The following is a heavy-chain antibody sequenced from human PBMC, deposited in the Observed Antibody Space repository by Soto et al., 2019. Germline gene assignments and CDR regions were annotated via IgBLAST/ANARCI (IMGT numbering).Heavy chain of an antibody. CDR2: IYYSGST. J-gene: IGHJ6*03. D-gene: IGHD3-3*01. CDR3: ARLTLEWFNTYYYYYMDV. V-gene: IGHV4-59*08. Sequence: SETLSLTCTVSGGSISSYYWSWIRQPPGKGLEWIGYIYYSGSTNYNPSLKSRVTISVDTSKNQFSLKLSSVTAADTAVYYCARLTLEWFNTYYYYYMDVWGKGTTVTVSS. CDR1: GGSISSYY.